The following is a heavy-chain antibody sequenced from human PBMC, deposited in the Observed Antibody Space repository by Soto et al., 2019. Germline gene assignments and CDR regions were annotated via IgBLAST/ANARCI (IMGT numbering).Heavy chain of an antibody. CDR2: IYYSGST. D-gene: IGHD6-19*01. J-gene: IGHJ4*02. CDR3: ARRMGSGWSLDY. Sequence: PSETLSLTCTVSGGSISSYYWSWIRQPPGKGLEWIGYIYYSGSTNYNPSLKSRVTISVDTSKNQFSLKLSSVTAADTAVYYCARRMGSGWSLDYWGQGTLVTVSS. CDR1: GGSISSYY. V-gene: IGHV4-59*01.